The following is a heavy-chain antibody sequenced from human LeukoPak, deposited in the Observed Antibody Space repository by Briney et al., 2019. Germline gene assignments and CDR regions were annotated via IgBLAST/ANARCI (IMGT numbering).Heavy chain of an antibody. D-gene: IGHD3-10*01. CDR2: IYHSGST. CDR1: GGSISSGGYS. J-gene: IGHJ4*02. Sequence: SQTLSLTCAVSGGSISSGGYSWSWIRQPPGKGLEWIGYIYHSGSTHYNPSLKSRVTISVDRSKNQFSLKLSSVTAADTAVYYCARVLLSQYYFDYWGQGTLVTVSS. CDR3: ARVLLSQYYFDY. V-gene: IGHV4-30-2*01.